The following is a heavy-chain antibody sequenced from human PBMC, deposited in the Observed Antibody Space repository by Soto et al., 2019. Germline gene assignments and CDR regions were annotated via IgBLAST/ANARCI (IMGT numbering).Heavy chain of an antibody. J-gene: IGHJ6*02. CDR2: ISAYNGNT. V-gene: IGHV1-18*01. Sequence: ASVKGSCKASGYTFTSYAMHWVRQAPGQRLEWMGWISAYNGNTNYAQKLQGRVTMTTDTSTSTAYMELRSLRSDDTAVYYCARGSGSYYYYYGMDVWGQGTTVTVSS. CDR3: ARGSGSYYYYYGMDV. D-gene: IGHD1-26*01. CDR1: GYTFTSYA.